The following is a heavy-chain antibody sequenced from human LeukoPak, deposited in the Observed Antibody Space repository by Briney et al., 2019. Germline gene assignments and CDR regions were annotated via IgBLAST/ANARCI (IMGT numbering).Heavy chain of an antibody. CDR1: GFTFSNYA. V-gene: IGHV3-23*01. J-gene: IGHJ4*02. Sequence: GGSLRLSCAASGFTFSNYALSWVRQAPGKGLEWVSGITGSGGSTYYADSVKGRFTVSRDNSKNTLFLHMNSLRAEDTAVYSCAKGYYGSGSYGWFDYWGQGTLVTVSS. CDR2: ITGSGGST. CDR3: AKGYYGSGSYGWFDY. D-gene: IGHD3-10*01.